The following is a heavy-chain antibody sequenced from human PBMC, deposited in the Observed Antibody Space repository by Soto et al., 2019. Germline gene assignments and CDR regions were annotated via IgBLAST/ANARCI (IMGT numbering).Heavy chain of an antibody. CDR2: ISSSGSTI. Sequence: EVQLVESGGGLVQPGGSLRLSCAASGFTFSSYEMNWLRQAPGKGLEWVSYISSSGSTIYYADSLKGRFTIARDNAKNSIYPKINSMSAEYLAVYYRARASPEDCYGDCETGDGWLDPWGQGTLVTVSS. J-gene: IGHJ5*02. D-gene: IGHD2-21*02. V-gene: IGHV3-48*03. CDR3: ARASPEDCYGDCETGDGWLDP. CDR1: GFTFSSYE.